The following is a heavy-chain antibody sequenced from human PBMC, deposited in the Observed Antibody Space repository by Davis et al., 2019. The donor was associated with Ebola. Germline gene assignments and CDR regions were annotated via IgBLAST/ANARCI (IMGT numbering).Heavy chain of an antibody. D-gene: IGHD2-15*01. V-gene: IGHV3-30*18. CDR1: GFTFSSYG. CDR2: ISYDGSNK. Sequence: GESLKISCAASGFTFSSYGMHWVRQAPGKGLEWVAVISYDGSNKYYADSVKGRFTISRDNSKNTLYLQMNSLRAEDTAVYYCANPGGGRGYFDYWGQGTLVTVSS. J-gene: IGHJ4*02. CDR3: ANPGGGRGYFDY.